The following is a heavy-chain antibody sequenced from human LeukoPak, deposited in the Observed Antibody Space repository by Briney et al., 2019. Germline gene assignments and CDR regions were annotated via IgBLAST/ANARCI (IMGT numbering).Heavy chain of an antibody. CDR2: ISPNSGGT. CDR3: AIQPWGSGNNWYFDL. V-gene: IGHV1-2*03. CDR1: GYTFTGFY. D-gene: IGHD7-27*01. Sequence: LEASVKVSCKPSGYTFTGFYIHWVRQAPGQGLEWMGWISPNSGGTDYAQRFQGRVTMTRDTSISTAYMELSSLRSNDTAVYYCAIQPWGSGNNWYFDLWGRGALVTVSS. J-gene: IGHJ2*01.